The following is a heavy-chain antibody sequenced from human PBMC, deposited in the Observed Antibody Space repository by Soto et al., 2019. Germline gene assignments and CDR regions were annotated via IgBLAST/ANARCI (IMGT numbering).Heavy chain of an antibody. V-gene: IGHV4-34*01. Sequence: SETLSLTCAVYGGSFSGYYWSWIRQPPGKGLEWIGEINHSGSTNYNPSLKSRVTISVDTSKNQFSLKLSSVTAADTAVYYCASCLFTSCYPHYYFDYWGQGTLVTVSS. J-gene: IGHJ4*02. CDR1: GGSFSGYY. CDR3: ASCLFTSCYPHYYFDY. D-gene: IGHD2-2*01. CDR2: INHSGST.